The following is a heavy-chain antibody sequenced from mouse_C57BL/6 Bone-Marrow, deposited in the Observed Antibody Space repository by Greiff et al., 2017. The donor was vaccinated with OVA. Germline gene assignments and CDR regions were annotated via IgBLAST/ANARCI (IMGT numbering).Heavy chain of an antibody. CDR2: INPGSGGT. J-gene: IGHJ4*01. D-gene: IGHD4-1*01. CDR1: GYAFTNYL. CDR3: ARQLSGAMDY. V-gene: IGHV1-54*01. Sequence: QVQLQQSGAELVRPGTSVKVSCKASGYAFTNYLIEWVKQRPGQGLEWIGVINPGSGGTNYNEKFKGKATLTADKSSSTAYMQLSSLTSEDSAVYFCARQLSGAMDYWGQGTSVTVSS.